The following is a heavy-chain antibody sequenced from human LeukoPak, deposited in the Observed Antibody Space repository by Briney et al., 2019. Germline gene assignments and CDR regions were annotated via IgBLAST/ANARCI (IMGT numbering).Heavy chain of an antibody. CDR3: ARVSGYSGSYKPLYYYYYGMDV. CDR2: ISSSSSYI. CDR1: GFTFSSYS. D-gene: IGHD1-26*01. J-gene: IGHJ6*02. Sequence: GGSLRLSCAASGFTFSSYSMNWVRQAPGKGLEWVSSISSSSSYIYYADSVKGRLTISRDNAKNSLYLQMNSLRAEDTAVYYCARVSGYSGSYKPLYYYYYGMDVWGQGTTVTVSS. V-gene: IGHV3-21*01.